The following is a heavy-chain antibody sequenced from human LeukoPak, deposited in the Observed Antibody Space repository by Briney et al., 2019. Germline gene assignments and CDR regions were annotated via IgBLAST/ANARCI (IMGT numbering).Heavy chain of an antibody. Sequence: GGSLRLSCAASGFTFSSYAMSWVRQAPGKGLEWVSGISGSGASTHYADSVKGRFTISRDNSKNTLYLQMNSLRAEDTAVYYGANHKEDYYDSSGYSWGQGTLVTVSS. CDR1: GFTFSSYA. D-gene: IGHD3-22*01. CDR2: ISGSGAST. J-gene: IGHJ5*02. CDR3: ANHKEDYYDSSGYS. V-gene: IGHV3-23*01.